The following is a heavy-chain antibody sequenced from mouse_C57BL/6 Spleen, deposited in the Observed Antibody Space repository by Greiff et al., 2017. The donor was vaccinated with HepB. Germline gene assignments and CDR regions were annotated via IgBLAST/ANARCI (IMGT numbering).Heavy chain of an antibody. CDR3: AKSADGYFDV. J-gene: IGHJ1*03. CDR2: ISDGGSYT. CDR1: GFTFSSYA. V-gene: IGHV5-4*03. Sequence: EVKLVESGGGLVKPGGSLKLSCAASGFTFSSYAMSWVRQTPEKRLEWVATISDGGSYTYYPDNVKGRFTISRDNAKNNLYLQMSHLKSEDTAMYYCAKSADGYFDVWGTGTTVTVSS. D-gene: IGHD1-2*01.